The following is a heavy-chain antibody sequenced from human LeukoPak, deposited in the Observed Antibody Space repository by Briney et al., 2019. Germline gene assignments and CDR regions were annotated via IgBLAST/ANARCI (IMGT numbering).Heavy chain of an antibody. CDR1: GFTFADYA. J-gene: IGHJ4*02. D-gene: IGHD3-22*01. CDR2: IRSKTYGGAA. V-gene: IGHV3-49*04. CDR3: TRVGIEIIDRDPVDY. Sequence: GSLRLSCAASGFTFADYAMSWVRQAPGKGLEWVGFIRSKTYGGAADYAASVRGRFTIFRDDSKSIAYLQMNSLKIEDTAVYYCTRVGIEIIDRDPVDYWGQGTLVTVSS.